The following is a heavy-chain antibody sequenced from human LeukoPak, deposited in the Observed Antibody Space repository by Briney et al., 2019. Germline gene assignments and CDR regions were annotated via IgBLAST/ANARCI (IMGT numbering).Heavy chain of an antibody. Sequence: SVKVSCKASGGTFSSYAISWVRQAPGQGLEWMGGIIPIFGTANYAQKFQGRVTITADESTSTAYMELSSLRSEDTAVYYCARDHCSSTSCYTRYWYFDLWGRGTLVTVSS. D-gene: IGHD2-2*02. J-gene: IGHJ2*01. CDR1: GGTFSSYA. CDR3: ARDHCSSTSCYTRYWYFDL. V-gene: IGHV1-69*13. CDR2: IIPIFGTA.